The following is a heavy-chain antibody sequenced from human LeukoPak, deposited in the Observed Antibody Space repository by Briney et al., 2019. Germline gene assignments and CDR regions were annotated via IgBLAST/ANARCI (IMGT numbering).Heavy chain of an antibody. CDR1: GYTFTSYA. V-gene: IGHV1-3*01. Sequence: ASVKVSCKASGYTFTSYAMHWVRQAPGQRLEWMGWINAGNGNTKYSQKLQGRVTMTTDTSTSTAYMELRSLRSDDTAVYYCARLVGATSPGDYWGQGTLVTVSS. CDR3: ARLVGATSPGDY. J-gene: IGHJ4*02. D-gene: IGHD1-26*01. CDR2: INAGNGNT.